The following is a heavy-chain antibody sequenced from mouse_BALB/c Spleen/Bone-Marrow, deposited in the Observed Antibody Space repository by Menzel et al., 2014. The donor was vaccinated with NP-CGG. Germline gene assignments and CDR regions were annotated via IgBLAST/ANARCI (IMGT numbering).Heavy chain of an antibody. CDR3: ARTAY. J-gene: IGHJ3*01. CDR2: IDPSDSET. Sequence: QVQLQQSGAELVKPGAPVKLSCKASGYTFTDYWMNWVKQRPGRGLEWIGRIDPSDSETQYNQKFKDKATLTVDKSSTTAYIQLSNLTSEDSAVYYCARTAYWGQGTLATVSA. CDR1: GYTFTDYW. V-gene: IGHV1-69*02.